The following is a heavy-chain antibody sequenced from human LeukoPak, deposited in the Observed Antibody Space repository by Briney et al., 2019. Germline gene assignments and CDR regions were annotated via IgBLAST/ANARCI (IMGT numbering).Heavy chain of an antibody. CDR2: ISSSGSTI. CDR3: AREFEDTAMVT. CDR1: GFTFSSYE. V-gene: IGHV3-48*03. D-gene: IGHD5-18*01. J-gene: IGHJ4*02. Sequence: PGGSLRLSCAASGFTFSSYEMNWVRQAPGKGLERVSYISSSGSTIYYADSVKGRFTISRDNAKNSLYLQMNSLRAEDTAVYYCAREFEDTAMVTWGQGTLVTVSS.